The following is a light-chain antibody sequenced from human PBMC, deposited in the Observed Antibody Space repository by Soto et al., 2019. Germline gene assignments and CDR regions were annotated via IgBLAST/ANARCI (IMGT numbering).Light chain of an antibody. V-gene: IGKV1-5*03. CDR3: QHYNSFSRT. CDR1: DNIAPW. CDR2: KAA. J-gene: IGKJ1*01. Sequence: DIQMTQSPSTLSASVGDRVAITCRASDNIAPWVAWYTPKPGKAPKLLIYKAANLADEVPSRFAGSGSGTDFTLTITRLQPDDFATYYCQHYNSFSRTFGQGTKVDIK.